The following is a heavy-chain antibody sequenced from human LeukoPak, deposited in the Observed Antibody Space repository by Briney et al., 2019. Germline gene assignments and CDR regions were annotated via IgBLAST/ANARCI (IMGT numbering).Heavy chain of an antibody. J-gene: IGHJ5*02. D-gene: IGHD2-2*01. CDR2: INPDGSEK. V-gene: IGHV3-7*01. CDR1: GFTFSTSW. Sequence: PGGSLRLSCAACGFTFSTSWMTWVRQAPGKGLEWVANINPDGSEKNYVDSVKGRFTVSRDNAENSLFLQVNSLRADDTALYYCARDLRSSLVAWGQGMLVTVSS. CDR3: ARDLRSSLVA.